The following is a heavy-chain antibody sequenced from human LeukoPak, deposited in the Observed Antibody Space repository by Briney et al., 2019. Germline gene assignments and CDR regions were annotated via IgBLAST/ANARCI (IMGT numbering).Heavy chain of an antibody. D-gene: IGHD3-16*02. Sequence: GGSLRLSCAASGFTFSRYAMSWVRQAPGKGLEWVSSIGGSGGTTYYADSVQGRFTISRDNSKNTLYLQMNSLRAEDTAVYYCAIPPEYDYVWGSYRLFDYWGQGTLVTVSS. CDR2: IGGSGGTT. CDR1: GFTFSRYA. J-gene: IGHJ4*02. CDR3: AIPPEYDYVWGSYRLFDY. V-gene: IGHV3-23*01.